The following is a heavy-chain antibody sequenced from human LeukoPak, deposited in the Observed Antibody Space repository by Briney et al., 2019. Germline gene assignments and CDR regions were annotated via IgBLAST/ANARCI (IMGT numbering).Heavy chain of an antibody. V-gene: IGHV1-8*02. CDR1: GYTFTGYY. CDR2: MNPNSGNT. J-gene: IGHJ4*02. D-gene: IGHD6-6*01. CDR3: ARGLAARRRLVHYYFDY. Sequence: GASVKVSCKASGYTFTGYYMHWVRQAPGQGLEWMGWMNPNSGNTGYAQKFQGRVTMTRNTSISTAYMELSSLRSEDTAVYYCARGLAARRRLVHYYFDYWGQGTLVTVSS.